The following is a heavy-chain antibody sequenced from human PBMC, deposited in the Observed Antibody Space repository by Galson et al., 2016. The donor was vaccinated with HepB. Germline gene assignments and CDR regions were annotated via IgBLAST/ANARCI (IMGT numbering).Heavy chain of an antibody. CDR2: ISGSGDRT. V-gene: IGHV3-23*01. CDR1: GFTFSTSP. Sequence: SLRLSCAASGFTFSTSPMSWVRRAPGKGLEWLSSISGSGDRTYYTDSVKGRFTISRDTSNNTMYLPMRSLRVDDTALYYCTRDPASYNWGQGTLVLVSS. CDR3: TRDPASYN. D-gene: IGHD2-21*01. J-gene: IGHJ4*02.